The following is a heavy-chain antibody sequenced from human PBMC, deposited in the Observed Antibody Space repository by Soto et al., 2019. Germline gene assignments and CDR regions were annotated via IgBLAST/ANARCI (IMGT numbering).Heavy chain of an antibody. J-gene: IGHJ6*03. D-gene: IGHD5-12*01. CDR3: ARSTPVAKIYYYYYYMDV. V-gene: IGHV4-34*01. Sequence: SETQSLTSAVYGGNFRGYYWSWIRQPPGKGLEWIGEINHSGSTNYNPSLKSRVTISVDTSKNQFSLKLSSVTAADTAVYYCARSTPVAKIYYYYYYMDVWGKGTTVTVSS. CDR1: GGNFRGYY. CDR2: INHSGST.